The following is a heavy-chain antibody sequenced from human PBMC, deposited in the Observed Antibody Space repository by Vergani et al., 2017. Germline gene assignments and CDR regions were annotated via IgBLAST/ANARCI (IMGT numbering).Heavy chain of an antibody. CDR3: ATVGRVWLGKLWSY. CDR2: FDPEDGET. D-gene: IGHD3-10*01. V-gene: IGHV1-24*01. Sequence: QVQLVQSGAEVKKPGASVKVYCKVSGYTLTELSMHWVRQAPGKGLEWMGGFDPEDGETIYAQKFHGRVTMTEDTATDTAYMELSSLRSEDTAVYYCATVGRVWLGKLWSYWGQGTLVTVSS. J-gene: IGHJ4*02. CDR1: GYTLTELS.